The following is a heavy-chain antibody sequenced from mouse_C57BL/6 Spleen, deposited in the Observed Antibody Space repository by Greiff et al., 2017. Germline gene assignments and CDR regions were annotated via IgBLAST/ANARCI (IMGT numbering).Heavy chain of an antibody. J-gene: IGHJ3*01. CDR3: AREAWFAY. CDR2: ISSGSSTI. CDR1: GFTFSDYG. Sequence: EVKLMESGGGLVKPGGSLKLSCAASGFTFSDYGMHWVRQAPEKGLEWVAYISSGSSTIYYADTVKGRFTISRDNAKNTLFLQMTSLRSEDTAMYYCAREAWFAYWGQETLVTVSA. V-gene: IGHV5-17*01.